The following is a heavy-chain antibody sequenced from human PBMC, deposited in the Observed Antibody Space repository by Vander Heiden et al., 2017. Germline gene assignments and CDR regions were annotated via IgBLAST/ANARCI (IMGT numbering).Heavy chain of an antibody. D-gene: IGHD3-9*01. CDR1: GFTFSSYG. Sequence: QVQLVESGGGVVQPGRSLRLPCAASGFTFSSYGMHWVRQAPGKGLEWVAVIWYDGSNKYYADSVKGRFTISRDNSKNTLYLQMNSLRAEDTAVYYCARDPSPDWLYYYGMDVWGQGTTVTVSS. CDR3: ARDPSPDWLYYYGMDV. CDR2: IWYDGSNK. V-gene: IGHV3-33*01. J-gene: IGHJ6*02.